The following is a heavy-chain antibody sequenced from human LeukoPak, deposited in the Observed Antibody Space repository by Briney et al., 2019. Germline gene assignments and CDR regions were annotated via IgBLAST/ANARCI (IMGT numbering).Heavy chain of an antibody. CDR2: IYYSGTT. CDR1: GGPISTDGYY. CDR3: ARESVPAASTYAFDI. D-gene: IGHD2-2*01. J-gene: IGHJ3*02. Sequence: SETLSLTCTVSGGPISTDGYYWSWIRQHPGTGLTWIGYIYYSGTTYYNPSLKSRVTISADTSRNQFSLKLTSATAADTAMYYCARESVPAASTYAFDIWGQGTMVTVSS. V-gene: IGHV4-31*03.